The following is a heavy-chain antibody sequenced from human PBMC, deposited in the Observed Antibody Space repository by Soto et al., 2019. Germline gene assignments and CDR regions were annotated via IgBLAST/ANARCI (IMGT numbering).Heavy chain of an antibody. Sequence: QVQVVQSGDEVKETGASVRVSCKTSGYSFTAYGISWVRQAPGQGLEWMGWISCYNGKTKYAQKVQGRVTMTTDTSTRTAYIDVRSLSSDDTAIYYCARDAHPPELRFLEWHNYDYNGMDVWGQGTTVTVSS. V-gene: IGHV1-18*01. D-gene: IGHD3-3*01. J-gene: IGHJ6*02. CDR2: ISCYNGKT. CDR3: ARDAHPPELRFLEWHNYDYNGMDV. CDR1: GYSFTAYG.